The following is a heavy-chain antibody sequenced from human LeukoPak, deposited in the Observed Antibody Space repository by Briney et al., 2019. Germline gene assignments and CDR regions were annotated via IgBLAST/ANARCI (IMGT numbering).Heavy chain of an antibody. D-gene: IGHD3-9*01. CDR3: ARGDFTIPKTYYFGY. J-gene: IGHJ4*02. V-gene: IGHV6-1*01. CDR2: TYYRSKWYS. Sequence: SQTLSLTCAISGDSVSSNSAAWNWIRQSPSRGLEWLGRTYYRSKWYSDYAVSVKSRISINPDTSKNQFSLQLNSVTAADTAVYYCARGDFTIPKTYYFGYWGQGTLVTVSS. CDR1: GDSVSSNSAA.